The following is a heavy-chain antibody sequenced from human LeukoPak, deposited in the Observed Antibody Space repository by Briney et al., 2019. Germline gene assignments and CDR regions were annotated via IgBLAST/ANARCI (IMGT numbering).Heavy chain of an antibody. CDR1: GFTFTSYS. CDR3: AKPAATAAAAAGDFDY. Sequence: GGSLRLSCAASGFTFTSYSMSWVRQAPGKGLEWVSGISGSGGSTYYADSVKGRFTISRDNAKNTLYLQMNSLRAEDTAVYYCAKPAATAAAAAGDFDYWGQGTLVTVSS. V-gene: IGHV3-23*01. D-gene: IGHD6-25*01. CDR2: ISGSGGST. J-gene: IGHJ4*02.